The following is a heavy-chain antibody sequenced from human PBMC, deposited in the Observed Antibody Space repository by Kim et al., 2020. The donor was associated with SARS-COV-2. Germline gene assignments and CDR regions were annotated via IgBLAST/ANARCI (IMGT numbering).Heavy chain of an antibody. D-gene: IGHD3-10*01. Sequence: NPSLESRVTISVDTSKNQFSLKLSSVTAADTAVYYCARKYYYGSGSYYDYWGQGTLVTVSS. J-gene: IGHJ4*02. V-gene: IGHV4-31*02. CDR3: ARKYYYGSGSYYDY.